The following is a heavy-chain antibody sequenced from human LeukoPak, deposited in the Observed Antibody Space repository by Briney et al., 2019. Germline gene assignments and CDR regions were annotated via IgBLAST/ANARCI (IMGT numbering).Heavy chain of an antibody. CDR1: GFTVSSNY. J-gene: IGHJ6*02. CDR2: IYSGGST. V-gene: IGHV3-53*01. Sequence: PGGSLRLSCAASGFTVSSNYMTWVRQAPGKGLEWVSVIYSGGSTYYADSVKGRFTMSRDNSKNSLYLQMNSLRAEDTAVYYCARDSGSDIVVVPAPIDYYYYGMDVWGQGTTVTVSS. CDR3: ARDSGSDIVVVPAPIDYYYYGMDV. D-gene: IGHD2-2*01.